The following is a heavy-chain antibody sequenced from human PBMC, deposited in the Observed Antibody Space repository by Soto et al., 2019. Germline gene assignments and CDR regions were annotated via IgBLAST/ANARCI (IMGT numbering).Heavy chain of an antibody. CDR1: GFTFSSYA. V-gene: IGHV3-30-3*01. CDR2: ISYDGSNK. J-gene: IGHJ6*02. Sequence: QVQLVESGGGVVQPGRSLRLSCAASGFTFSSYAMHWVRQAPGKGLEWVAVISYDGSNKYYADSVKGRFTISRDNSKNTLYLQMNSLRAEDTAVYYCAREKLLWFGKRYYYYGMDVWGQGTTVTVSS. CDR3: AREKLLWFGKRYYYYGMDV. D-gene: IGHD3-10*01.